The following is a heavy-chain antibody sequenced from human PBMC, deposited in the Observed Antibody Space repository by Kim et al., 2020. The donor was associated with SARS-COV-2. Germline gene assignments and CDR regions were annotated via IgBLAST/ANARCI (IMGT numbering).Heavy chain of an antibody. CDR2: IYYSGST. D-gene: IGHD2-15*01. Sequence: SETLSLTCTVSGGSITNYFWSWIRQPPGKGLEWIGHIYYSGSTNYNPSLKSRVTISVDTSKNQFSLKLSSVTAADTAVYYCARPPWLLPDYWGQGTLVTVSS. CDR3: ARPPWLLPDY. J-gene: IGHJ4*02. CDR1: GGSITNYF. V-gene: IGHV4-59*13.